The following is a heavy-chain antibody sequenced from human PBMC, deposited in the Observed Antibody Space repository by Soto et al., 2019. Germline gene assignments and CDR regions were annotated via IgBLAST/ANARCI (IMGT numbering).Heavy chain of an antibody. D-gene: IGHD2-15*01. CDR3: ASSAALHCSGGSCYRHLNYYYYGMDV. J-gene: IGHJ6*02. V-gene: IGHV3-48*02. CDR2: ISSSSSTI. Sequence: PGGSLRLSCAASGFTFSSYSMNWVRQAPGKGLEWVSYISSSSSTIYYADSVKGRFTISRDNAKNSLYLQMNSLRDEDTAVYYCASSAALHCSGGSCYRHLNYYYYGMDVWGQGTTVTVSS. CDR1: GFTFSSYS.